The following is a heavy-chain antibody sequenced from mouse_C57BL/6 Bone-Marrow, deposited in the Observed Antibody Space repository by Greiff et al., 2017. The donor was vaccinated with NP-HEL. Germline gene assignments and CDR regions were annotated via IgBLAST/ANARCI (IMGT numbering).Heavy chain of an antibody. CDR1: GFTFSSYG. CDR3: ARHYYSNYFDY. V-gene: IGHV5-6*02. D-gene: IGHD2-5*01. J-gene: IGHJ2*01. CDR2: ISSGGSYN. Sequence: EVMLVESGGDLVKPGGSLKLSCAASGFTFSSYGMSWVRQTPDKRLEWVATISSGGSYNSYPDSVKGRFTISRDNAKNTLYLQMSSLKSEDTAMYYCARHYYSNYFDYWGQGTTLTVSS.